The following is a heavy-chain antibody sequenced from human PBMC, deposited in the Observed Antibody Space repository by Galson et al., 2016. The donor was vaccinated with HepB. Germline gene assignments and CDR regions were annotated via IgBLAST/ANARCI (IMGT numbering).Heavy chain of an antibody. CDR1: GGTFTSYA. CDR3: ARVRDGYNHYYYYGMDV. D-gene: IGHD5-24*01. J-gene: IGHJ6*02. Sequence: SVKVSCKASGGTFTSYAISWVRQAPGQGLEWMGGIIPIFGTSNYAQKFQGRVTITADESTSTAYMELSSLRSEVTAVYYCARVRDGYNHYYYYGMDVWGQGTTVTVSS. V-gene: IGHV1-69*13. CDR2: IIPIFGTS.